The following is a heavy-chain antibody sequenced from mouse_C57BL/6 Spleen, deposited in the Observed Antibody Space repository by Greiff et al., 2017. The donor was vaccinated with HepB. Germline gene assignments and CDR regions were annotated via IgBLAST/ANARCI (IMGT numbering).Heavy chain of an antibody. Sequence: EVQLVESGGGLVQPGGSLSLSCAASGFTFTDYYMSWVRQPPGKALEWLGFIRNKANGYTTEYSASVKGRFTISRDNSQSILYLQMNALRAEDSATYYCARYMCTTVVATDYAMDYWGQGTSVTVSA. CDR1: GFTFTDYY. CDR2: IRNKANGYTT. V-gene: IGHV7-3*01. CDR3: ARYMCTTVVATDYAMDY. J-gene: IGHJ4*01. D-gene: IGHD1-1*01.